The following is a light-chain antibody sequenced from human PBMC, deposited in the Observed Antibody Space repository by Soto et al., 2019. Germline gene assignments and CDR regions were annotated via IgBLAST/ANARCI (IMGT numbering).Light chain of an antibody. J-gene: IGKJ1*01. Sequence: DIQMTQSPSTLSASVGDRVTITCRASQSIDIWLAWYQQKPGKAPKLLIYKTFSLESGVPSRFSGSGSGTEFTLTISRLQPDDFATYYCQNYKSPPWTFGQGTKVEIK. V-gene: IGKV1-5*03. CDR3: QNYKSPPWT. CDR2: KTF. CDR1: QSIDIW.